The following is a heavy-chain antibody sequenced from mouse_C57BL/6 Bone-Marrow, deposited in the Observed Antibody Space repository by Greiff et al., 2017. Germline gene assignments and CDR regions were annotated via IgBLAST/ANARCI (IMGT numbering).Heavy chain of an antibody. CDR2: IDPENGDT. CDR1: GFNIKDDY. D-gene: IGHD1-2*01. V-gene: IGHV14-4*01. Sequence: EVQLQESGAELVRPGASVKLSCTASGFNIKDDYMHWVKQRPEQGLEWIGWIDPENGDTEYASKFQGKATITADTSSNTAYLQLSSLTSEDTAVYYCTTSPITRGFAYWGQGTLVTVSA. CDR3: TTSPITRGFAY. J-gene: IGHJ3*01.